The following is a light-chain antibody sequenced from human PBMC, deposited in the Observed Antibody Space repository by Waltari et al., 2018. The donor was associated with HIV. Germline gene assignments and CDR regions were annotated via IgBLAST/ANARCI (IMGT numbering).Light chain of an antibody. CDR3: QQRSNWPPRYS. J-gene: IGKJ2*03. CDR2: GAS. V-gene: IGKV3-11*01. Sequence: ENVLTQSPATLSLSPGARATLSCRASQNVSSYLAWYQQNPGQAPRLLIYGASNRATGIPARFSGSGSGTDFTLTINSLEPEDFAVYYCQQRSNWPPRYSFGQGTKLEIK. CDR1: QNVSSY.